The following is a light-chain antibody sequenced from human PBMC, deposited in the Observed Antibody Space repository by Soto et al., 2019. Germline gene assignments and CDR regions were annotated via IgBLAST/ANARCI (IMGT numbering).Light chain of an antibody. CDR3: QKSYSTPRT. J-gene: IGKJ1*01. V-gene: IGKV1-39*01. CDR2: AAS. Sequence: DIQMTQSPSSLSASVGDRVTITCRASQSISSYLNWYQQKPGKAPKLLIYAASSLQSGVPSRFSGSGSGTEFTLNNSHPATEEFANYLRQKSYSTPRTFGQGTKVEIK. CDR1: QSISSY.